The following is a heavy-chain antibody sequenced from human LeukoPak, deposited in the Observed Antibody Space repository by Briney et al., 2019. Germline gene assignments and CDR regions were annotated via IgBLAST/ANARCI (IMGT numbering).Heavy chain of an antibody. Sequence: GGSLRLSCAASGFTFRSYWMHWVRQAPGKGLVWVSRTNRDGSGTSYADSVTGRFTISRDNTRNTLYLQMNSLRAEDTAVYYCATDLHTAMQYWGQGTLVSVSS. J-gene: IGHJ4*02. V-gene: IGHV3-74*01. CDR2: TNRDGSGT. D-gene: IGHD5-18*01. CDR1: GFTFRSYW. CDR3: ATDLHTAMQY.